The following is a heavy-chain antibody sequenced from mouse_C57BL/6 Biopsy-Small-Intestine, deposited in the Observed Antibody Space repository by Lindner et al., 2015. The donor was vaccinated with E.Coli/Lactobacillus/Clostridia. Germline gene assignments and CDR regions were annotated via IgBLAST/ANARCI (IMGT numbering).Heavy chain of an antibody. CDR3: ARRLFGSSYYAMDY. Sequence: VQLQESGAELARPGASVKLSCKASGYTFTSYGISWVKQRTGQGLEWIGEIYPRSGNTYYNEKFKGKATLTADKSSSTAYMELRSLTSEDSAVYFCARRLFGSSYYAMDYWGQGTSVTVSS. J-gene: IGHJ4*01. CDR1: GYTFTSYG. V-gene: IGHV1-81*01. CDR2: IYPRSGNT. D-gene: IGHD1-1*01.